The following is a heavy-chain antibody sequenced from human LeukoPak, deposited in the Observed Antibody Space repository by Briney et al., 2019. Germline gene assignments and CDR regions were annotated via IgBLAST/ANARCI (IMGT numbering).Heavy chain of an antibody. D-gene: IGHD6-19*01. Sequence: SETLSLTCTVSGYSISSGYYWGWIRQPPGKGLEWIGSIYHSGSTYYNPSLKSRVTISIDTSKNQFSLKLSSVTAADTAVYYCARVGYVSAWYPFDYWGQGTPVIVSS. CDR2: IYHSGST. V-gene: IGHV4-38-2*02. CDR1: GYSISSGYY. J-gene: IGHJ4*02. CDR3: ARVGYVSAWYPFDY.